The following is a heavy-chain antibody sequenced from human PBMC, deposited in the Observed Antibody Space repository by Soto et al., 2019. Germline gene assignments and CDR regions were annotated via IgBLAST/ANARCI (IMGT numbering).Heavy chain of an antibody. CDR1: GFSLSTSGVG. Sequence: QITLKESGPTLVKPTQTLTLTCTFSGFSLSTSGVGVGWIRQPPGKALEWLALIYWNDDKRYSPSLKSRLTITKDTSKNQVVLTMTNMDPVDTATYNCAHSQYYYGSGSFDYWGQGTLVTVSS. D-gene: IGHD3-10*01. CDR2: IYWNDDK. CDR3: AHSQYYYGSGSFDY. J-gene: IGHJ4*02. V-gene: IGHV2-5*01.